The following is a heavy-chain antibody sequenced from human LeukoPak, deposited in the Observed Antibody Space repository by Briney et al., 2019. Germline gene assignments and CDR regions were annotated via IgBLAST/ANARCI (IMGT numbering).Heavy chain of an antibody. CDR2: IIPIFGTA. D-gene: IGHD2-2*01. CDR1: GGTFSSYA. J-gene: IGHJ4*02. Sequence: SVKVSCKASGGTFSSYAISWVRQAPGQGLEWMGGIIPIFGTANYAQKFQGRVTITADKSTSTAYMELSSLRSGDTAVYYCASGLGYCSSTSCYALGYWGQGTLVTVSS. CDR3: ASGLGYCSSTSCYALGY. V-gene: IGHV1-69*06.